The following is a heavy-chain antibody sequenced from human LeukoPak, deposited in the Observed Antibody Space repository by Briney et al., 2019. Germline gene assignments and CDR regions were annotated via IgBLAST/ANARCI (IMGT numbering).Heavy chain of an antibody. Sequence: SETLSLTCTVSGGSISSSGYYWGWVRQPPGKGLEWIGTIFYAGNTYYNPSLKSRVTMSVDTSENQFSLKLTSVTPADTAVYYCARDSIPLAFDVWGQGTMVAVSS. CDR1: GGSISSSGYY. CDR2: IFYAGNT. J-gene: IGHJ3*01. V-gene: IGHV4-39*02. D-gene: IGHD3-3*02. CDR3: ARDSIPLAFDV.